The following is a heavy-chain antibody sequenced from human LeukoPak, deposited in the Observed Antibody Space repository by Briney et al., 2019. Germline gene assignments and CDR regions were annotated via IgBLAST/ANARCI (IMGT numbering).Heavy chain of an antibody. D-gene: IGHD2-8*01. V-gene: IGHV1-2*02. CDR1: GFTLNDDY. J-gene: IGHJ4*02. CDR2: INSNSGAT. Sequence: ASVKVSCKASGFTLNDDYMYWARQAPGQGLEWMGWINSNSGATKYAQKFQGRVTMTRDTSISTVYMELSSLRLDDTAVYYCARDGNSVMVELDYWGQGTLVTVSS. CDR3: ARDGNSVMVELDY.